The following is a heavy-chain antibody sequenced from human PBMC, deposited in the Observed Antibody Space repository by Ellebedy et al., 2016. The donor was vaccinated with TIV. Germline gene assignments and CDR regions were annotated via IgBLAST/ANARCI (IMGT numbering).Heavy chain of an antibody. Sequence: GGSLRLSCAASGFSFRSYWMSWLRQAPGKGLEWVANINQDGSDKYYVDSVKGRFTISRDNAKNSLYLQMNSLRVEDTSVYYCATDGSYGDYRSPAHAFVMWGQGTMVSVSS. D-gene: IGHD4-17*01. CDR3: ATDGSYGDYRSPAHAFVM. J-gene: IGHJ3*02. V-gene: IGHV3-7*01. CDR1: GFSFRSYW. CDR2: INQDGSDK.